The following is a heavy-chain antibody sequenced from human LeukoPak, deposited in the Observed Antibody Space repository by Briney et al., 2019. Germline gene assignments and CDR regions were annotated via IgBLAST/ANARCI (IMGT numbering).Heavy chain of an antibody. J-gene: IGHJ4*02. D-gene: IGHD6-19*01. CDR3: TRGSITVDH. CDR1: GGSISSGSSY. CDR2: MYTSGST. V-gene: IGHV4-61*02. Sequence: SQTLSLTCTVSGGSISSGSSYWSWIRQPAGKGLEWIGRMYTSGSTNYNPSLKSRVTISVVTSKNQFSLKMTSVTAADTAVYYCTRGSITVDHWGQGTLVTVSS.